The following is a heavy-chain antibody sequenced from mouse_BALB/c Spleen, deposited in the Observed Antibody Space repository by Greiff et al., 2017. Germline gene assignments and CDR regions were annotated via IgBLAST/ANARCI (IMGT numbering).Heavy chain of an antibody. V-gene: IGHV1-69*01. Sequence: QVQLKQPGAELVMPGASVKMSCKASGYTFTDYWMHWVKQRPGQGLEWIGAIDTSDSYTSYNQKFKGKATLTVDESSSTAYMQLSSLTSEDSAVYYCAREGYDGAYWGQGTLVTVSA. D-gene: IGHD2-14*01. CDR1: GYTFTDYW. CDR2: IDTSDSYT. J-gene: IGHJ3*01. CDR3: AREGYDGAY.